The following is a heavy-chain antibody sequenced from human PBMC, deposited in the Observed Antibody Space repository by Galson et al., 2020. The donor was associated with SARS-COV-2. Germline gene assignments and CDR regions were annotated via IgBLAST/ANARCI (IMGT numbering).Heavy chain of an antibody. V-gene: IGHV5-51*01. J-gene: IGHJ4*02. CDR1: GYSFTSFW. D-gene: IGHD6-19*01. CDR3: ATPGYTSGWTSFDY. Sequence: GESPKISRKTSGYSFTSFWIGWVRQMPGKGLEWMGIIYPGDSDTRYRPSFLGQVTISADKSISTAYLQWSSLRASDTAMYYCATPGYTSGWTSFDYGGQGTLVTVSS. CDR2: IYPGDSDT.